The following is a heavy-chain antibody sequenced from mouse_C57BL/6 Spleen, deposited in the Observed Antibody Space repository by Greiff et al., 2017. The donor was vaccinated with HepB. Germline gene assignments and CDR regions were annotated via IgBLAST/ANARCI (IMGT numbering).Heavy chain of an antibody. D-gene: IGHD2-1*01. CDR1: GFTFSSYG. CDR2: ISSGGSYT. V-gene: IGHV5-6*01. J-gene: IGHJ1*03. CDR3: ARHRGNYDWYFDV. Sequence: EVHLVESGGDLVKPGGSLKLSCAASGFTFSSYGMSWVRQTPDKRLEWVATISSGGSYTYYPDSVKGRFTISRDNAKNTLYLQMSSLKSEDTAMYYCARHRGNYDWYFDVWGTGTTVSVSS.